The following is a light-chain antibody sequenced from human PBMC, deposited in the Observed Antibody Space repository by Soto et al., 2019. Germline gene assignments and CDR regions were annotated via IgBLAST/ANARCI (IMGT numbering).Light chain of an antibody. J-gene: IGKJ4*01. CDR2: LAS. V-gene: IGKV2-28*01. Sequence: VMTQSPLSLSVSPGESASISCRSSQSLLDSNGKSYLDWYLQRPGQSPQLLIHLASYRASGVPDRFSGSGSGTYFTLRISRVEAEDVGVYYCMQALQTPLTFGGGTRVEIK. CDR3: MQALQTPLT. CDR1: QSLLDSNGKSY.